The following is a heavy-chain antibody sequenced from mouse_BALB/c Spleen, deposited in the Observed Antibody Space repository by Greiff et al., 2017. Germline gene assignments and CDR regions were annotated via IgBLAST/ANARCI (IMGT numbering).Heavy chain of an antibody. V-gene: IGHV1S56*01. J-gene: IGHJ4*01. Sequence: VQLQQSGPELVKPGASVRISCQASGYTFTSYYIHWVKQRPGQGLEWIGWIYPGNVNTKYNEKFKGKATLTADKSSSTAYMQLSSLPSEDSAVYFCAREDTTVVAKGAMDYWGQGTSVTVSS. CDR1: GYTFTSYY. CDR3: AREDTTVVAKGAMDY. CDR2: IYPGNVNT. D-gene: IGHD1-1*01.